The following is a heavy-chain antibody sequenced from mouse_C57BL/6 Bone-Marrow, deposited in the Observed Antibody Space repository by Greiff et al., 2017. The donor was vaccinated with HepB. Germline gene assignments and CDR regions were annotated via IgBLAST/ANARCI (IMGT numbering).Heavy chain of an antibody. D-gene: IGHD1-1*02. CDR3: ARERCLLYYYAMDY. J-gene: IGHJ4*01. Sequence: QVQLQQPGAELVKPGASVKMSCKASGYTFTSYWITWVKQRPGQGLEWIGDIYPGSGSTNYNEKFKSKATLTVDKSSSTAYMQLSSLTSEDSAVYYCARERCLLYYYAMDYWGQGTSVTVSS. CDR2: IYPGSGST. V-gene: IGHV1-55*01. CDR1: GYTFTSYW.